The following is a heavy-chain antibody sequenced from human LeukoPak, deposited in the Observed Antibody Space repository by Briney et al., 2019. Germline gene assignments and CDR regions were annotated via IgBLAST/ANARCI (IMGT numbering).Heavy chain of an antibody. D-gene: IGHD2-8*01. V-gene: IGHV3-21*01. CDR2: ISSSSSYI. Sequence: GGSLRLSCAASGFTFSSYSMNWVRQAPGKGLEWVSSISSSSSYIYYADSVKGRFTISRDNAKNSLYLQMNSLRAEDTAVYYCARDREGTNGVCYTDYWGQGTLVTGSS. CDR3: ARDREGTNGVCYTDY. J-gene: IGHJ4*02. CDR1: GFTFSSYS.